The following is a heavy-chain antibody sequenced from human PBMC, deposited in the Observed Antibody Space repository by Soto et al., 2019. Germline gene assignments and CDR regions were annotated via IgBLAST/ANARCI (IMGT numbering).Heavy chain of an antibody. CDR1: GFTFSSYW. Sequence: GGSLRLSCAASGFTFSSYWMSWVRHAPGNGLEWVANIKQDGSEKYYVDSVKGRFTISRDNAKNSLYLQMNSLRAEDTAVYYCARDQLACDDWFDPWGQGTLVTVSS. V-gene: IGHV3-7*03. J-gene: IGHJ5*02. CDR3: ARDQLACDDWFDP. D-gene: IGHD6-13*01. CDR2: IKQDGSEK.